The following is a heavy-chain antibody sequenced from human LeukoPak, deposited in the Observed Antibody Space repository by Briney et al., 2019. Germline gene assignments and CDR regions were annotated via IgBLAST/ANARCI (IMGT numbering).Heavy chain of an antibody. CDR2: IIPIFGTA. J-gene: IGHJ6*03. D-gene: IGHD3-16*02. CDR1: GYTFTGYY. V-gene: IGHV1-69*13. Sequence: SVKVSCKASGYTFTGYYMHWVRQAPGQGLEWMGGIIPIFGTANYAQKFQGRVTITADESTSTAYMELSSLRSEDTAVYYCARVSFYDYVWGSYRYTVPTKTPYYYYYMDVWGKGTTVTVSS. CDR3: ARVSFYDYVWGSYRYTVPTKTPYYYYYMDV.